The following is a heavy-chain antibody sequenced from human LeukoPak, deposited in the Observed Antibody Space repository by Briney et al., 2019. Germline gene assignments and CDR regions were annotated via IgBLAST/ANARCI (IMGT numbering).Heavy chain of an antibody. CDR1: GFTFSSYS. CDR2: ISSSSSYI. Sequence: GGSLRLSCAASGFTFSSYSMNWVRQAPGKGLEWVSSISSSSSYIYYADSVKGRFTISRDNAKNSLYLQMNSLRAEDTAVHYCASGGYALGIRKDPFDYWGQGTLVTVSS. D-gene: IGHD7-27*01. CDR3: ASGGYALGIRKDPFDY. V-gene: IGHV3-21*01. J-gene: IGHJ4*02.